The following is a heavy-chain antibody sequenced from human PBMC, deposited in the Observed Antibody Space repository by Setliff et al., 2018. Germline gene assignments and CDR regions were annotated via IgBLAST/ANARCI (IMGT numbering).Heavy chain of an antibody. CDR1: GDSISRDTYY. D-gene: IGHD3-16*01. CDR2: IYTSGST. CDR3: RLWSHNYHDDY. Sequence: SETLSLTCTVSGDSISRDTYYWNWIRQPAGKGPEWIGRIYTSGSTNYNPSLKSRVTISLDTSKKQFSLKLSSMTAADTAVYYCRLWSHNYHDDYWGQGTLVTVSS. J-gene: IGHJ4*02. V-gene: IGHV4-61*02.